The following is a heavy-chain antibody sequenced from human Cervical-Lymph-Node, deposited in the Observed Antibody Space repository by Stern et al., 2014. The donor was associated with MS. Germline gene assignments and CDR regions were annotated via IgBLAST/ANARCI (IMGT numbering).Heavy chain of an antibody. V-gene: IGHV3-30*16. Sequence: VQLVESGGGVVQPGRSLTLSCTVSGFTFSNYPLHWVRQAPGKGLEWVAVVGYDGTSKAYADSVKGRFTISRDNSKNILHLQMNNLGAEDTAVYYCTKEKSSSGRAGCLGPWGQGTLVTVSA. CDR2: VGYDGTSK. CDR1: GFTFSNYP. D-gene: IGHD2-2*01. J-gene: IGHJ5*02. CDR3: TKEKSSSGRAGCLGP.